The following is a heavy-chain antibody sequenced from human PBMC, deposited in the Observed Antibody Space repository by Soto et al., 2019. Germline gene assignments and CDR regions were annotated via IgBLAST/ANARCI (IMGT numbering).Heavy chain of an antibody. CDR1: GFACSCHY. V-gene: IGHV3-66*01. CDR2: IHTGGKT. D-gene: IGHD2-15*01. CDR3: ARDSWSQY. J-gene: IGHJ1*01. Sequence: GGSLRLSCAASGFACSCHYMNWVRQAPGKGLEWVSIIHTGGKTYYADSVKDRFTISRDNSKNTVFLQMNSLRAEDTAVYYCARDSWSQYWGQGTLVTVSS.